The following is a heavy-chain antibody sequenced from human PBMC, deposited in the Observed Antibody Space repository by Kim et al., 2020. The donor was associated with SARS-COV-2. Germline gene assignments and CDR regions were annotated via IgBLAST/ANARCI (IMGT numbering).Heavy chain of an antibody. D-gene: IGHD3-16*01. CDR2: ITNSGTHT. V-gene: IGHV3-21*01. Sequence: GGSLRLSCAASGFTFTTYTMGWVRQAPGKGLEWVSSITNSGTHTYYADSLKGRFTISRDNTRSSRYLQMDSLTANDTAVYYCARIREVAYFDYWGLGTLVTVAS. J-gene: IGHJ4*02. CDR1: GFTFTTYT. CDR3: ARIREVAYFDY.